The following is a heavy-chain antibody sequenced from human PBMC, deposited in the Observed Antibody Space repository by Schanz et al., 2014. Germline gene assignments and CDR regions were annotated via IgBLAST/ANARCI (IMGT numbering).Heavy chain of an antibody. D-gene: IGHD3-10*02. CDR1: GYIFINSG. J-gene: IGHJ4*02. CDR3: ARDRRLFDRDGLYYFDY. CDR2: ISVYNHNK. Sequence: QIQLVQSGPEAKKPGATAKVSCKASGYIFINSGISWVRQAPGQGLEWMGWISVYNHNKEDDQKFQGRVTMTTDTSTSTAYMALTDLRSDDTAVYYCARDRRLFDRDGLYYFDYWGQGTLXTVSS. V-gene: IGHV1-18*01.